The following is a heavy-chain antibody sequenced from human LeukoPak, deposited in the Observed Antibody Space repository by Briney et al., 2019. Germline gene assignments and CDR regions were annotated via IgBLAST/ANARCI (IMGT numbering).Heavy chain of an antibody. J-gene: IGHJ4*02. Sequence: ASVKVSCKVSGYTLTELSMHWVRQAPGKGLGWMGGFDPEDGETIYAQKFQGRVTMTEDTSTDTAYMELSSLRSEDTAVYYCATLSYYYGSGSYSYFDYWGQGTLVTVSS. CDR3: ATLSYYYGSGSYSYFDY. CDR1: GYTLTELS. CDR2: FDPEDGET. V-gene: IGHV1-24*01. D-gene: IGHD3-10*01.